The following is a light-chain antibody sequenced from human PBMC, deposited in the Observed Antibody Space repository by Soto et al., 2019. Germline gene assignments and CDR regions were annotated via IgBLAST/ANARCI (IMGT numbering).Light chain of an antibody. Sequence: DIQMTQSPSTLSASVGGRVTITCRAIQSISSWLAWYQQKPGKAPKLLIYDASSLESGVPSRFRGSGSGTEFTLTISSLQPDDFATYYCQQYNSYPWTFGQGTKVDIK. CDR3: QQYNSYPWT. J-gene: IGKJ1*01. CDR2: DAS. CDR1: QSISSW. V-gene: IGKV1-5*01.